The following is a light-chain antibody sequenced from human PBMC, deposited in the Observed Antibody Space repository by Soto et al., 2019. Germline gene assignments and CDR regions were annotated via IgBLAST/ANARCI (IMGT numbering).Light chain of an antibody. Sequence: EIVLTQSPGTLSLSPGERATRSCRASQDVDSNFLAWYQQRPGQAPRLLIYGSSRRATGIPDRFSGSGSGTDFTLTISRVGPEDIAVYFCHQYYSSITFGGGTKVEVK. CDR1: QDVDSNF. CDR2: GSS. V-gene: IGKV3-20*01. CDR3: HQYYSSIT. J-gene: IGKJ4*01.